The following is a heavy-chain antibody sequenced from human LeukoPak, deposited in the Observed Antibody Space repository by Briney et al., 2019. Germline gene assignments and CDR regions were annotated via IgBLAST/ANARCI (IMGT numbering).Heavy chain of an antibody. CDR1: GFTFSSYW. J-gene: IGHJ4*02. CDR3: ARAYGSDVFDY. CDR2: IKQDGSEK. Sequence: SGGSLRLSCAASGFTFSSYWMSWVRQAPGKGLEWVANIKQDGSEKYYVDSVKGRFTISRDNAKNSLYLQMNSPRAEDTAVYYCARAYGSDVFDYWGQGTLVTVSS. V-gene: IGHV3-7*03. D-gene: IGHD3-10*01.